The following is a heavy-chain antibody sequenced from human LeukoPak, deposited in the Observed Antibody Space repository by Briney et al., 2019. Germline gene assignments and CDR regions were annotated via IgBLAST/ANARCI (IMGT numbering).Heavy chain of an antibody. CDR3: ARRRVGDLTVGSDTWFDP. Sequence: SGTLSLTCAVSGGSSSSSNYYWNWLRQPPGKGLEWIGYISDSGSTNYIPSLQSRVTISVDTSKNQFSLKLSSVTASDTAVYYCARRRVGDLTVGSDTWFDPWGQGALVTVSS. V-gene: IGHV4-61*05. D-gene: IGHD2-15*01. CDR1: GGSSSSSNYY. CDR2: ISDSGST. J-gene: IGHJ5*02.